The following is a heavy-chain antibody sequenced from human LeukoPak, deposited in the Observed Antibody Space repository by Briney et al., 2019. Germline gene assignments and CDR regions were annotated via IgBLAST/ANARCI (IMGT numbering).Heavy chain of an antibody. CDR3: AKSRGYYYEKSGPADY. Sequence: PGGSLRLSCAASEFIFSSYGMHWVRQAPGKGLEWVAFIRYDGSNKYYADSVKGRFTISRDNSKNTLYLQMNSLSAEDTAVYYCAKSRGYYYEKSGPADYWGQGTLVTVSS. CDR1: EFIFSSYG. CDR2: IRYDGSNK. D-gene: IGHD3-22*01. V-gene: IGHV3-30*02. J-gene: IGHJ4*02.